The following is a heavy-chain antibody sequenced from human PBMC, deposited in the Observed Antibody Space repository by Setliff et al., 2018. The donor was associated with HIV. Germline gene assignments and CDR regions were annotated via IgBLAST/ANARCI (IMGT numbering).Heavy chain of an antibody. CDR3: ARARLLGGFLS. CDR2: FYYGGST. J-gene: IGHJ5*02. V-gene: IGHV4-59*01. Sequence: PSETPSLTCSVSGDSIGTYYWNWIRQTPGKRLEWIGFFYYGGSTDYNPALKNRVAISVDTSRNRVSLKMTSVTAADTAVYYCARARLLGGFLSWGRGALVTVSS. D-gene: IGHD7-27*01. CDR1: GDSIGTYY.